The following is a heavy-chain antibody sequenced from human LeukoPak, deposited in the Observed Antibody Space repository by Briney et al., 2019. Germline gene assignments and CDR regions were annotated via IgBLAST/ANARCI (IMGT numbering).Heavy chain of an antibody. CDR3: ARDDGSSDHFDY. Sequence: SETLSLTCTVSGGSISSGSYYWSWIRQPAGKGLEWIGRIYTSGSTNYNPSLKSRVTMSVDTSKNQFSPKLSSVTAADTAVYYCARDDGSSDHFDYWGQGTLVTVSS. CDR2: IYTSGST. CDR1: GGSISSGSYY. V-gene: IGHV4-61*02. D-gene: IGHD6-6*01. J-gene: IGHJ4*02.